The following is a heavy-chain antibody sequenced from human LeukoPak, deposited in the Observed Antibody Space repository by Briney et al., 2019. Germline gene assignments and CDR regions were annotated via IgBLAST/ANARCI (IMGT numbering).Heavy chain of an antibody. D-gene: IGHD3-10*01. CDR1: GFTFSSYA. Sequence: GGSLRLSCAASGFTFSSYAMSWVRQAPGKGLEWVGFIRSKAYGGTTEYAASVKGRFTISRDDSKSIAYLQMNSLKTEDTAVYYCTRDSGLLWFGESSNDVDYMDVWGKGTTVTISS. J-gene: IGHJ6*03. CDR3: TRDSGLLWFGESSNDVDYMDV. CDR2: IRSKAYGGTT. V-gene: IGHV3-49*04.